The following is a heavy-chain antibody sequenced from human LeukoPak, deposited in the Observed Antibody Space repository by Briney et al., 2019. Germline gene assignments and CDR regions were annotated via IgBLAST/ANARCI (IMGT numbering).Heavy chain of an antibody. CDR3: ARVRDSAAIFDY. D-gene: IGHD2-2*01. J-gene: IGHJ4*02. CDR1: GGTFSSYA. V-gene: IGHV1-69*06. Sequence: GASVKVSCKASGGTFSSYAISWVRQAPGQGLEWMGGIIPIFGTANYAQKFQGRVTITADKSTSTAYMELSSLRSEDTAVYYCARVRDSAAIFDYWGQGTLVTVSS. CDR2: IIPIFGTA.